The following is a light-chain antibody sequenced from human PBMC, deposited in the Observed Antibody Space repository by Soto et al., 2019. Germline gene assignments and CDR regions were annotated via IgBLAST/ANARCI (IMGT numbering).Light chain of an antibody. CDR2: KAS. CDR3: QQYSSYWT. V-gene: IGKV1-5*03. J-gene: IGKJ1*01. Sequence: DIQMTQSPSTLPASVGDRVTITFRASQSISTWLAWYQQKPGKAPNLLIYKASYLASGVPSRFSGGGSGTELTLTISSLQPDDFATYYCQQYSSYWTFGQGTKVDI. CDR1: QSISTW.